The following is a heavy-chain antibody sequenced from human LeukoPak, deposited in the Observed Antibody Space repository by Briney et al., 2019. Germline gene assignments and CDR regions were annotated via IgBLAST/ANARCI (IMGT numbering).Heavy chain of an antibody. CDR1: GYTFTGYY. J-gene: IGHJ6*04. Sequence: GASVKVSCKASGYTFTGYYMNWVRQAPGQGREWMGWINPNSGSTNYAQKFQGRVTMTRDASISTAYMELSRLRSDDTAVYYCARSVDFWSGYVDVWGKGTTVTVSS. V-gene: IGHV1-2*02. D-gene: IGHD3-3*01. CDR3: ARSVDFWSGYVDV. CDR2: INPNSGST.